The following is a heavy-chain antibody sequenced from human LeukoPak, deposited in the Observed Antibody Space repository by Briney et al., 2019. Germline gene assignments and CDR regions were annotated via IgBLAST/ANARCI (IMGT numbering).Heavy chain of an antibody. CDR3: TTEYTSSSKVDY. CDR2: IRSKANSYAT. V-gene: IGHV3-73*01. Sequence: GGSLRLSCAASGFTFSGSAMQWVRQASGKGLEWVGRIRSKANSYATAYAASGKGRFTISRDDSKNRAYMQRNSLKTEDTPVYYCTTEYTSSSKVDYWGQGTLVTVSS. CDR1: GFTFSGSA. J-gene: IGHJ4*02. D-gene: IGHD6-6*01.